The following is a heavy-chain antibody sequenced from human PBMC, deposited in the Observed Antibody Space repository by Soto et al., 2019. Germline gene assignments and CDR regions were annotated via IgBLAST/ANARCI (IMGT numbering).Heavy chain of an antibody. D-gene: IGHD1-20*01. CDR3: ARRKRGITRTPLDY. Sequence: QVQLQQWGAGLLKPSETLSLTCAVYGGSFSGYYWSWIRQPPGKGLEWIGEINHSGSTNYNPSLKSRVTISVDTSKNQFSLKLSSVTAADTAVYYCARRKRGITRTPLDYWGQGTLVTVSS. V-gene: IGHV4-34*01. CDR1: GGSFSGYY. CDR2: INHSGST. J-gene: IGHJ4*02.